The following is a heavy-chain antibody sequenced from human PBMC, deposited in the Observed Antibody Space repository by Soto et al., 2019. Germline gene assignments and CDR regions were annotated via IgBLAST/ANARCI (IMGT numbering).Heavy chain of an antibody. Sequence: GGSLRLSCAASGLTFSRYWMSWVRQAPGKGLEWVANIKQDGSEKSFVDSVKGRFTISRDNAKNSLYLQMNSLRAEDTAVYYWATYSGSFQFWGQGTLVTVSS. J-gene: IGHJ1*01. CDR1: GLTFSRYW. D-gene: IGHD1-26*01. CDR2: IKQDGSEK. V-gene: IGHV3-7*03. CDR3: ATYSGSFQF.